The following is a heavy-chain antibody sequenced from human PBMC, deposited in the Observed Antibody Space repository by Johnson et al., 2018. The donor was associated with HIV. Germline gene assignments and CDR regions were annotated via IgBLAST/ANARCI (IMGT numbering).Heavy chain of an antibody. D-gene: IGHD4-23*01. CDR1: GFTFDDYA. CDR3: AKVGATVVTPRGEAFDI. J-gene: IGHJ3*02. Sequence: QLVESGGGLVQPGRSLRLSCAASGFTFDDYAMHWVRQAPGKGLEWVSGISWNSGSIGYADSVKGRFTISRDNAKNSLYLQMNSLRAEDTALYYCAKVGATVVTPRGEAFDIWGQGAMVTVSS. V-gene: IGHV3-9*01. CDR2: ISWNSGSI.